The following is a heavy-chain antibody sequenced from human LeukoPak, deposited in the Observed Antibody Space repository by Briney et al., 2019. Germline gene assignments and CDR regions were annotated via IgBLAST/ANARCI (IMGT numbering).Heavy chain of an antibody. CDR3: ARLSRAMVRGPGYFDY. CDR2: IYYSGST. V-gene: IGHV4-39*01. Sequence: SETLSLTCTVSGGSISSSSYYWGWIRQPPGKGLEWIGSIYYSGSTYYNPSLKSRVTISVDTSKNQFPLKLSSVTAADTAVYYRARLSRAMVRGPGYFDYWGQGTLVTVSS. J-gene: IGHJ4*02. D-gene: IGHD3-10*01. CDR1: GGSISSSSYY.